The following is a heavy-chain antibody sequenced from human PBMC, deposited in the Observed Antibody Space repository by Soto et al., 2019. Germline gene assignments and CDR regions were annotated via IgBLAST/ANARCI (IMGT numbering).Heavy chain of an antibody. D-gene: IGHD3-9*01. CDR3: AKGRYFDASGGCDNF. J-gene: IGHJ4*03. Sequence: EVRLMESGGGFLQPGGSQRRSCGASGFTFNSYPMSWVRQTPEQGLEWFSAISGSGWQTYYAQSVQGRFTISRYNSKTTVYLHMNRLRAEDSGIYYCAKGRYFDASGGCDNFWGPGTLVTVSS. V-gene: IGHV3-23*01. CDR2: ISGSGWQT. CDR1: GFTFNSYP.